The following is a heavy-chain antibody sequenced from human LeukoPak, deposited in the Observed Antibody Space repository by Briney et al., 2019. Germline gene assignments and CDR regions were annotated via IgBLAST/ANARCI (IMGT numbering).Heavy chain of an antibody. CDR1: GYTFTDYY. CDR3: AREDSGWYVDY. V-gene: IGHV1-2*02. CDR2: INPNSAGT. Sequence: APVKVSCKASGYTFTDYYMHWVRQAPGQGLEWMGWINPNSAGTNYAQKFEGRVTMTRDTSISTAYMELSRLRSDDTAVYYCAREDSGWYVDYWGQGTLVTVSS. D-gene: IGHD6-19*01. J-gene: IGHJ4*02.